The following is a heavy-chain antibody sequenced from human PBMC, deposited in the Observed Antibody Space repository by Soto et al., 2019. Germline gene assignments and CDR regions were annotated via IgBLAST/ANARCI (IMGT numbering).Heavy chain of an antibody. J-gene: IGHJ4*02. CDR2: VYRTGST. CDR1: GGSISTSNW. CDR3: ARARATIAAAAIFDC. D-gene: IGHD6-13*01. Sequence: QVQLQESGPGLVKPSGTLSLTCAVSGGSISTSNWWSWVRQPPGKGLEWIGEVYRTGSTNYNPSLESRITLSVAKSKNQFPLKLTSVTAAATAVYYCARARATIAAAAIFDCWGQGTLVTVSS. V-gene: IGHV4-4*02.